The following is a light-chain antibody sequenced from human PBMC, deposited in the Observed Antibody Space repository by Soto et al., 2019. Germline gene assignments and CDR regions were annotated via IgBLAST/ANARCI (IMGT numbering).Light chain of an antibody. V-gene: IGLV2-14*01. Sequence: QSALTQPASVSGSPGQSITTSCTGTSSDVGDYNYVSWYQQHPGKAPKLMIYEVSNRPSGVSNRFSGSKSGNTASLTISGLQAEDEADYYCSSYTSSSTLEVFGTGTKVTVL. CDR1: SSDVGDYNY. CDR2: EVS. CDR3: SSYTSSSTLEV. J-gene: IGLJ1*01.